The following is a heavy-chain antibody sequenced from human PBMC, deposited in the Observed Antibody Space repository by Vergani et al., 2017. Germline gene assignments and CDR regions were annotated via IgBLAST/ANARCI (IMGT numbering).Heavy chain of an antibody. CDR3: ALEYYYDSSGYYYFDY. J-gene: IGHJ4*02. V-gene: IGHV2-26*01. D-gene: IGHD3-22*01. CDR2: IFSNDEK. Sequence: QITLKESGPTLVKPTQTLTLTCTFSGFSLSTSGVGVGWIRQPPGKALEWLAHIFSNDEKSYSTSLKSRLTIYKDTSKSQVVLTMTNMDPVDTATYYCALEYYYDSSGYYYFDYGGQGTLVTVSS. CDR1: GFSLSTSGVG.